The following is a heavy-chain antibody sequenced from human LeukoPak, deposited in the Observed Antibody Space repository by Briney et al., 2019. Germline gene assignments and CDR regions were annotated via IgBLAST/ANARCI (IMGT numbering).Heavy chain of an antibody. D-gene: IGHD3-22*01. Sequence: GRSLRLSCAASGFTFSSYGMHWVRQAPGKGLEWVAVIWYDGSNKYYADSVKGRFTISRDNSKNTLYLQMNSLRAEDTAVYYCAKGGTDYYDSSGYFIFDYWGQGTLVTVSS. CDR1: GFTFSSYG. J-gene: IGHJ4*02. CDR3: AKGGTDYYDSSGYFIFDY. V-gene: IGHV3-33*06. CDR2: IWYDGSNK.